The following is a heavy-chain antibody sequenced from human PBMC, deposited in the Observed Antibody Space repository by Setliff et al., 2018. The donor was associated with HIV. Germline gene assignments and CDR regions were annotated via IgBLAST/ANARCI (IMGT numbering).Heavy chain of an antibody. J-gene: IGHJ4*02. D-gene: IGHD1-26*01. CDR3: ARIPPELDFDS. CDR1: NDSITSGDFY. V-gene: IGHV4-39*07. CDR2: IYYSGGT. Sequence: SETLSLTCTVSNDSITSGDFYWSWIRQPPGKGLEWIGSIYYSGGTYYTPSLKSRVTISVDTSKNQFSLRLSSVTAADTAVYYCARIPPELDFDSWGQGTLVTVSS.